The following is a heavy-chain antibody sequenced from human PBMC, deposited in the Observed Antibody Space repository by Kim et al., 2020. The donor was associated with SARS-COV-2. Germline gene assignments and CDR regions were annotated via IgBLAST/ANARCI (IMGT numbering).Heavy chain of an antibody. V-gene: IGHV3-11*04. CDR2: TM. J-gene: IGHJ4*02. CDR3: ARVASGYSFDY. D-gene: IGHD3-22*01. Sequence: TMFSADYLKGRFVISRDNAKNSVYLQMNTLTVEDTAVYYCARVASGYSFDYWGQGILVTVSS.